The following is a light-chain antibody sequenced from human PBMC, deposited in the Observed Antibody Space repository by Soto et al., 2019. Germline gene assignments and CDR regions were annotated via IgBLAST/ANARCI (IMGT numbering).Light chain of an antibody. CDR3: TQVLQTPWP. J-gene: IGKJ1*01. Sequence: RVTCAEPPSISCRSSQSLLHSNGYNYLDWYLQKPGQSPQLLIYLGSNRASGVPDRFSGSGSGTDFTLKISRAEDEDVAVYYCTQVLQTPWPFGQGTKVDIK. CDR1: QSLLHSNGYNY. CDR2: LGS. V-gene: IGKV2-28*01.